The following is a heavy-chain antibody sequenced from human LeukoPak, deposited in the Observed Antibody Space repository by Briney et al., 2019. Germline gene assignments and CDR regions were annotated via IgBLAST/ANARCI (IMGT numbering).Heavy chain of an antibody. CDR1: GGSISSYY. CDR2: IYTSGST. D-gene: IGHD4-17*01. V-gene: IGHV4-4*07. J-gene: IGHJ5*02. CDR3: ARDITAKMTTRSFWFDP. Sequence: PSETLSLTCTVSGGSISSYYWSWIRQPAGKGLEWIGRIYTSGSTNYNPSLKSRVTMSVDTSKNQFSLKLSSVTAADTAVYYCARDITAKMTTRSFWFDPWGQGTLVTVYS.